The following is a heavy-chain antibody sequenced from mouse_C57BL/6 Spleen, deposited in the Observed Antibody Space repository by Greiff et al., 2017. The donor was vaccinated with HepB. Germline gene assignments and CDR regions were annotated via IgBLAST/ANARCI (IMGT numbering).Heavy chain of an antibody. CDR1: GYTFTDYY. CDR2: IYPGSGNT. CDR3: ARWTMAYYFDY. D-gene: IGHD1-1*02. J-gene: IGHJ2*01. Sequence: QVQLQQSGAELVRPGASVKLSCKASGYTFTDYYINWVKQRPGQGLEWIARIYPGSGNTYYNEKFKGKATLTAEKPSSTAYMQLSSLTSEDSAVYFCARWTMAYYFDYWGQGTTLTVSS. V-gene: IGHV1-76*01.